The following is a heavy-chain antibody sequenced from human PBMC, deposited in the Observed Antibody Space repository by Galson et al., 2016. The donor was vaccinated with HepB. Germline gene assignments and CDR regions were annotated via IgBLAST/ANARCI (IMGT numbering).Heavy chain of an antibody. Sequence: SLRLSCAASGFIFDDYAMHWVRQAPGKGLGWVSGITWNSGTIGYADSVKGRFTISRDNAKNSLYLQMNSLRGDDTALYYCAKDIRSVATSLDNWGQGTLVTVSS. CDR3: AKDIRSVATSLDN. V-gene: IGHV3-9*01. D-gene: IGHD5-12*01. CDR2: ITWNSGTI. CDR1: GFIFDDYA. J-gene: IGHJ4*02.